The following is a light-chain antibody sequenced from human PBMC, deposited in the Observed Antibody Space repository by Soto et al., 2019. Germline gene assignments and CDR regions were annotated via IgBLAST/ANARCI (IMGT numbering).Light chain of an antibody. Sequence: QSVLTQPASVSGSPGQSITISCTGTSSDVGGYNYVSWYQQHPGKAPKLMIYDVSNRPSGVSNRFSGSKSGNTGSLTISGLQAEDEADYYCSSYTSSSTLEFGGGTKLTVL. CDR2: DVS. V-gene: IGLV2-14*01. CDR3: SSYTSSSTLE. CDR1: SSDVGGYNY. J-gene: IGLJ3*02.